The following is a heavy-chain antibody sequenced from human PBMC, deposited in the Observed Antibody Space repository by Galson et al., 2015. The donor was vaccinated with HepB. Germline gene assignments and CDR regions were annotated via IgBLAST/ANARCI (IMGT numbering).Heavy chain of an antibody. CDR1: GYTFTSYG. V-gene: IGHV1-18*01. J-gene: IGHJ3*02. CDR2: ISAYNGNT. CDR3: ARDSTGSSGWYFGAFDI. Sequence: QSGAEVKKPGESLRISCKASGYTFTSYGISWVRQAPGQGLEWMGWISAYNGNTNYAQKLQGRVTMTTDTSTSTAYMELRSLRSDGTAVYYCARDSTGSSGWYFGAFDIWGQGTMVTVSS. D-gene: IGHD6-19*01.